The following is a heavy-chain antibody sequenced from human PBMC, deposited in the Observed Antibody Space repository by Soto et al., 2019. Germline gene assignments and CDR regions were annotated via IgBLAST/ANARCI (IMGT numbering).Heavy chain of an antibody. J-gene: IGHJ4*02. CDR1: GFSLSTSGVG. CDR3: AHRRRYYDSSGYYYLDY. V-gene: IGHV2-5*02. Sequence: QITLKESGPTLVKPTQTLTLTCTFSGFSLSTSGVGVGWIRQPPGKALEWLALIYWDDDKRYSPSLKSRLTITKDTSKNQVVLTMTNMDPVDTVTYYCAHRRRYYDSSGYYYLDYWGQGTLVTVSS. D-gene: IGHD3-22*01. CDR2: IYWDDDK.